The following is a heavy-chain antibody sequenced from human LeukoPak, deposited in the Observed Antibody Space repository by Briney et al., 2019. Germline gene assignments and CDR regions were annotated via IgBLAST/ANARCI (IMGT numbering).Heavy chain of an antibody. Sequence: PGGSLRLSCAASGFTFSSYSMNWVRQAPGRGLEGVAFIRYDGSNKYYPDSVKGRFTISRDNSKNTLYLQMNSLRAEDTAVYYCAKVPQRGGEANLDYWGEGTLVTVSS. CDR3: AKVPQRGGEANLDY. CDR1: GFTFSSYS. V-gene: IGHV3-30*02. J-gene: IGHJ4*02. CDR2: IRYDGSNK. D-gene: IGHD3-10*01.